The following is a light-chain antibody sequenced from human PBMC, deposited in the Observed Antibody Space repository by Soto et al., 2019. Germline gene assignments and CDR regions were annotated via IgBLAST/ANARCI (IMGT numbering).Light chain of an antibody. CDR2: AAS. Sequence: DIQMTQSPSSLSASVGDRVTITCRASQSISSYLNWYQQKPGKAPELLIYAASSLQSGVPSRFSGSGSGTDFTLTIGSLQPEDFATYFCQQNYSPPRTFGQGTKVEIK. CDR1: QSISSY. J-gene: IGKJ1*01. CDR3: QQNYSPPRT. V-gene: IGKV1-39*01.